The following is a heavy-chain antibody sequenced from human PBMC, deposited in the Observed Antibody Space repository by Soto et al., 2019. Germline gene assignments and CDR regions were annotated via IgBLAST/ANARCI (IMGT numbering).Heavy chain of an antibody. D-gene: IGHD3-22*01. CDR2: ISYDGSNK. CDR1: GFTFSSYA. Sequence: ESGGGVVQPGRSLRLSCAASGFTFSSYAMHWVRQAPGKGLEWVAVISYDGSNKYYADSVKGRFTISRDNSKNTLYLQMNSLRAEDTAVYYCQIPPDYYDSSGYYFDWLDPWVQGTLVTVSS. CDR3: QIPPDYYDSSGYYFDWLDP. V-gene: IGHV3-30-3*01. J-gene: IGHJ5*02.